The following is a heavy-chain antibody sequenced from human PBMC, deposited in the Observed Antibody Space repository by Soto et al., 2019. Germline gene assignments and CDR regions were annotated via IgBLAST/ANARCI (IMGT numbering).Heavy chain of an antibody. CDR1: XATFTNSX. V-gene: IGHV1-69*06. Sequence: KPGSSVKXSCXXXXATFTNSXXTWXXXGXGQGLEFMGGIIPLLGTVDYAENFQGRVTLTADKVTNTVYLEMRSLRYDDTAVYYCARSGLRRPHNPYRFFGLDVWGHGTTVSV. J-gene: IGHJ6*02. CDR3: ARSGLRRPHNPYRFFGLDV. D-gene: IGHD3-16*01. CDR2: IIPLLGTV.